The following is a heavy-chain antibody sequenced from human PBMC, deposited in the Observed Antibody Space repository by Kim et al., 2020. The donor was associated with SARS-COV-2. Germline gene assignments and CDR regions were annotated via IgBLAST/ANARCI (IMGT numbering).Heavy chain of an antibody. J-gene: IGHJ4*02. CDR3: ARGGSGYCSGGSCFFDY. V-gene: IGHV4-30-2*01. Sequence: SETLSLTCAVSGGSISSGGYSWSWIRQPPGKGLEWIGYIYHSGSTYYNPSLKSRVTISVDRSKNQFSLKLSSVTAADTAVYYCARGGSGYCSGGSCFFDYWGQGTLVTVSS. CDR2: IYHSGST. CDR1: GGSISSGGYS. D-gene: IGHD2-15*01.